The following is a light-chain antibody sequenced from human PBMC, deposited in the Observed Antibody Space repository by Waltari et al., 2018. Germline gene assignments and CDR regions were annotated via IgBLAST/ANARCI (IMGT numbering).Light chain of an antibody. CDR2: AAS. CDR3: QQTYSTPPT. J-gene: IGKJ2*01. CDR1: QNIRNY. Sequence: DIQMTQSPSSVSASVGDSVTITCRTSQNIRNYLNWYQQKPGEAPKLLIYAASTLQSAVPSRFSGSGSGTDFSLTISVLRPEDFAIYYCQQTYSTPPTFGQGTKMEIK. V-gene: IGKV1-39*01.